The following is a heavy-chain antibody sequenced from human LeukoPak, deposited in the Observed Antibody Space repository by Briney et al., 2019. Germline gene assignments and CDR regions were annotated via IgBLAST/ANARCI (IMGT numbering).Heavy chain of an antibody. Sequence: SETLSLTCAVSGGSISSSNWWSWVRQPPGKGLEWMGEIYHSGSTNYSPSLKRRVAISVDTSKNQFSLNLSSVTAANTAVYYCARGPNYPSPSPFAYWGQGTLVTVSS. CDR2: IYHSGST. J-gene: IGHJ4*02. D-gene: IGHD5-24*01. V-gene: IGHV4-4*02. CDR3: ARGPNYPSPSPFAY. CDR1: GGSISSSNW.